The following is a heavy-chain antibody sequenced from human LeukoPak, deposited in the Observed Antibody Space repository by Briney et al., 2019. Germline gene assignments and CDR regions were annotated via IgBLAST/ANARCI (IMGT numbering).Heavy chain of an antibody. CDR2: ISAYNGNT. D-gene: IGHD2-21*02. J-gene: IGHJ5*02. V-gene: IGHV1-18*01. CDR1: GYTFTSYG. Sequence: ASVKVSCKASGYTFTSYGISWVRQDPGQGLEWIGWISAYNGNTNYAQKLQGRVTMTTDTSTSTAYMELRSLRSDDTAVYYCARDSVGPPTNIVVVTAFWFDPWGQGTLVTVSS. CDR3: ARDSVGPPTNIVVVTAFWFDP.